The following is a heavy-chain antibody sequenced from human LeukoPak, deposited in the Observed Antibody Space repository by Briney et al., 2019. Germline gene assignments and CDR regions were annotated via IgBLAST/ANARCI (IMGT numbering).Heavy chain of an antibody. CDR2: INPNSGGT. J-gene: IGHJ5*02. CDR1: GYTFTDYY. CDR3: ARGPVLTGYYQNYFDP. V-gene: IGHV1-2*02. D-gene: IGHD3-9*01. Sequence: GGSVKVSCKASGYTFTDYYMHWVRQAPGQGLEWMGWINPNSGGTNYAQKFQGRVTMTRDTPISTAYMELSRLRSDDTAVYYCARGPVLTGYYQNYFDPWGQGTLVTVSS.